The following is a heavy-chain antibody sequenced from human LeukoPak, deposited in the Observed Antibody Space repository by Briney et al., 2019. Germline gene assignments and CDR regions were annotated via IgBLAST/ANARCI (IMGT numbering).Heavy chain of an antibody. CDR1: GFTFSSYG. J-gene: IGHJ4*02. Sequence: PGRSLRLSCAASGFTFSSYGVHWVRQAPGKGLEWVAVIWYDGSNKYYADSVKGRFTISRDNSKNTLYLQMNSLRAEDTAVYYCARGSYCSGGSCYYLDYWGQGTLVTVSS. V-gene: IGHV3-33*01. D-gene: IGHD2-15*01. CDR3: ARGSYCSGGSCYYLDY. CDR2: IWYDGSNK.